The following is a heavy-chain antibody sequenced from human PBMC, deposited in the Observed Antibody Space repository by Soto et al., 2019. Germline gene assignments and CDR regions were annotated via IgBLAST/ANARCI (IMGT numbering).Heavy chain of an antibody. J-gene: IGHJ4*02. CDR2: ISGSGGST. CDR3: ASRSSGWYFDY. V-gene: IGHV3-23*01. D-gene: IGHD6-19*01. Sequence: GGSLRLSCAVSGFTCSFCAMNWVRQAPGKGLEWVSVISGSGGSTYYADSVKGRFTISRDNSKNTLYLQMNSLRAEDTAVYYCASRSSGWYFDYWGQGTLVTVSS. CDR1: GFTCSFCA.